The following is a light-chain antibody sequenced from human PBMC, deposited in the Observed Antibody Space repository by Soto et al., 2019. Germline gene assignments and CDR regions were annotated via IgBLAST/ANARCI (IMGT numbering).Light chain of an antibody. CDR3: QQYHTWPIT. V-gene: IGKV3-15*01. CDR1: QGVSRK. J-gene: IGKJ4*01. CDR2: GAS. Sequence: EVVLTQSPATLSVSPGEGVTRSCRASQGVSRKLAWYQHKSGQAPRLLISGASTGATGIPARFSGSGAGTEFTLTISSLQSEDCAIYYCQQYHTWPITFGGGTKVDIK.